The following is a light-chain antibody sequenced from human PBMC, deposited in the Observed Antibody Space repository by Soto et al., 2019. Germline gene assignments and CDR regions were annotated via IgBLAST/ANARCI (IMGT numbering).Light chain of an antibody. J-gene: IGKJ5*01. CDR1: QSISRH. CDR3: QQTYSTPQP. CDR2: IAS. V-gene: IGKV1-39*01. Sequence: DIQMNQSPSSLSASVGDRVTIICRASQSISRHLNWYQQKPGKAPKLLINIASSLQSGVPSRFSGSGSGTDFTLTISNVQPEDFATYYCQQTYSTPQPFGQGTRLET.